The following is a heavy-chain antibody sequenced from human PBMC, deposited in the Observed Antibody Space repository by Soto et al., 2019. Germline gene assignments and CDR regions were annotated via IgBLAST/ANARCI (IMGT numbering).Heavy chain of an antibody. CDR3: SRPVSAAVTDDAFDI. V-gene: IGHV3-33*01. CDR2: IWYDGSNK. D-gene: IGHD6-13*01. Sequence: GGSLRLSCAASGFTFSSYGMHWVRQAPGKGLEWVAVIWYDGSNKYYADSVKGRFTISRDNSKNTLYLQMNSLRAEDTAVYYCSRPVSAAVTDDAFDIWGQGTMVTVSS. J-gene: IGHJ3*02. CDR1: GFTFSSYG.